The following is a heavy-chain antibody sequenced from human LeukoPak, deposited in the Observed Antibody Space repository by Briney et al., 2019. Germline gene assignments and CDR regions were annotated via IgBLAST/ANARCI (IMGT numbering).Heavy chain of an antibody. V-gene: IGHV3-30*04. CDR3: AKDRVAHFDY. Sequence: PGGSLRLSCAASGFTFSSYAMHWVRQAPGKGLEWVAVISYDGSNKYYADSVKGRFTISRDTSKNTLYLQMSSLRAEDTAVYYCAKDRVAHFDYWGQGTLVTVSS. D-gene: IGHD3-3*01. J-gene: IGHJ4*02. CDR2: ISYDGSNK. CDR1: GFTFSSYA.